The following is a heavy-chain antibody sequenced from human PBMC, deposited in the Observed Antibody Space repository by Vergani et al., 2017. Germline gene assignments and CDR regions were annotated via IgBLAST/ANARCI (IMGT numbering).Heavy chain of an antibody. D-gene: IGHD3-22*01. CDR1: GFTFSSYG. Sequence: QVQLVESGGGVVQPGRSLRLSCAASGFTFSSYGMHWVRQAPGKGLEWVAVISYDGSNKYYADSVKGRFTISRDNSKNTLYLQMNSLRAEDTAVYYCAKGDYYDRSGYFDYWGQGTLVTVSS. CDR2: ISYDGSNK. J-gene: IGHJ4*02. CDR3: AKGDYYDRSGYFDY. V-gene: IGHV3-30*18.